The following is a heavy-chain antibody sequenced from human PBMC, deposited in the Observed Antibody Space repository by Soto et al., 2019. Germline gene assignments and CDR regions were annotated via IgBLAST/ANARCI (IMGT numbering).Heavy chain of an antibody. CDR3: AREGRGGSYFIDAFDI. CDR1: GGTFSSYA. J-gene: IGHJ3*02. D-gene: IGHD1-26*01. Sequence: WASVKVSCKASGGTFSSYAISWVRQAPGQGLEWMGGIIPIFGTANYAQKFQGRVTITADKSTSTAYMELSSLRSEDTAVYYCAREGRGGSYFIDAFDIWGQGTMVTVSS. CDR2: IIPIFGTA. V-gene: IGHV1-69*06.